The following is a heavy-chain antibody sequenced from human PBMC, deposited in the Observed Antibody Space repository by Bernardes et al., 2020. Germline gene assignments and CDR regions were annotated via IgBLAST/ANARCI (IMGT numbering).Heavy chain of an antibody. CDR3: AHNVYDGSGSSY. CDR1: GFSLSTSGVG. V-gene: IGHV2-5*02. J-gene: IGHJ4*02. D-gene: IGHD3-10*01. CDR2: IYWDDDK. Sequence: SGPTLVKPTQTLTLTCTFSGFSLSTSGVGVGWIRQPPGKALEWLALIYWDDDKRYSPALKSRLTITKDTSKNQVVLTMTNMDPVDTATYYCAHNVYDGSGSSYWGQRTPATVSS.